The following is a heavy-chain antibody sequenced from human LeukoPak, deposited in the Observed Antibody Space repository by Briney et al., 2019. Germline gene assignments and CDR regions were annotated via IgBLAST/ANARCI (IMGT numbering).Heavy chain of an antibody. J-gene: IGHJ4*02. V-gene: IGHV4-59*08. CDR3: ARHGPNYYDSSGSY. Sequence: SETLSLTCNVSGGSISSYYWSWIRQPPGKGLEWIGYIYYSGSTNYNPSLKSRVTISVDTSKNQFSLKLSSVTAADTAVYYCARHGPNYYDSSGSYWGQGTLVTVSS. CDR1: GGSISSYY. D-gene: IGHD3-22*01. CDR2: IYYSGST.